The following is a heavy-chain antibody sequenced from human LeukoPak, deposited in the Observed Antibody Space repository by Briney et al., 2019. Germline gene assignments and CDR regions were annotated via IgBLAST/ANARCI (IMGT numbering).Heavy chain of an antibody. J-gene: IGHJ4*02. CDR3: ARSQSGGFDY. Sequence: SGGSLRLSCAASGFTISSYWMSWVRQAPGKGLEWVANIKQDGSEKYYVDSVKGRFTISRDNAKNSLHLQMNSLRAEDTAVYYCARSQSGGFDYWGQGTLVTVPS. CDR1: GFTISSYW. D-gene: IGHD4-23*01. CDR2: IKQDGSEK. V-gene: IGHV3-7*01.